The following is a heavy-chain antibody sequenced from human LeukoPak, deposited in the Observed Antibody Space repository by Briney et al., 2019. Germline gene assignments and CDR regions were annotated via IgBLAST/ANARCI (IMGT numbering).Heavy chain of an antibody. J-gene: IGHJ3*02. CDR1: GGTFSSYA. V-gene: IGHV1-69*01. Sequence: GSSVKVSCKASGGTFSSYAISWVRQAPGQGLEWMGGIIPIFGTTNYAQKFQGRVTITADESTSTAYMEQSSLRSEDTAVYYCARDDEGIAAGDDAFDIWGQGTMVTVSS. D-gene: IGHD6-13*01. CDR2: IIPIFGTT. CDR3: ARDDEGIAAGDDAFDI.